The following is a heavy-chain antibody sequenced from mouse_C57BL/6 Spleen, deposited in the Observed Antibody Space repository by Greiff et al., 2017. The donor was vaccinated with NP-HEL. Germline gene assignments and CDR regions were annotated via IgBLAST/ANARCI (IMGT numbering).Heavy chain of an antibody. Sequence: VQLQQSGPELVKPGASVKISCKASGYAFSSSWMNWVKQSPGQGLEWIGRIYPGDGDTNYNGKFKGKATLTADKSSSTAYMQLSSLTSEDSAVYFCATYYDYDRFAYWGQGTLVTVSA. J-gene: IGHJ3*01. CDR3: ATYYDYDRFAY. D-gene: IGHD2-4*01. CDR1: GYAFSSSW. CDR2: IYPGDGDT. V-gene: IGHV1-82*01.